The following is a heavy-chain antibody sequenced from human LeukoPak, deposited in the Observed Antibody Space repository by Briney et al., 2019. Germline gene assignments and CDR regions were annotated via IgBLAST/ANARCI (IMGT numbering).Heavy chain of an antibody. Sequence: SETLSLTCAVSGYSISSGYYWGWIRQPPGKGLEWIGEINHSGSTNYNPSLKSRVTISVDTSKNQFSLKLSSVTAADTAVYYCARGRRGYSSSWYERYYFDYWGQGTLVTVSS. V-gene: IGHV4-38-2*01. D-gene: IGHD6-13*01. J-gene: IGHJ4*02. CDR2: INHSGST. CDR1: GYSISSGYY. CDR3: ARGRRGYSSSWYERYYFDY.